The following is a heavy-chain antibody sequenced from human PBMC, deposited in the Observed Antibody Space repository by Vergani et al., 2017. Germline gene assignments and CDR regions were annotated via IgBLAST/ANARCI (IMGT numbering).Heavy chain of an antibody. CDR3: ARDKRIDYGDYSDAFDI. J-gene: IGHJ3*02. CDR1: GGSISSSSYY. V-gene: IGHV4-61*01. Sequence: QLQLQESGPGLVKPSETLSLTCTVSGGSISSSSYYWSWIRQPPGKGLEWIGYIYYSGSTNYNPSLKSRVTISVDTSKNQFSLKLSSVTAADTAVYYCARDKRIDYGDYSDAFDIWGQGTMVTVSS. CDR2: IYYSGST. D-gene: IGHD4-17*01.